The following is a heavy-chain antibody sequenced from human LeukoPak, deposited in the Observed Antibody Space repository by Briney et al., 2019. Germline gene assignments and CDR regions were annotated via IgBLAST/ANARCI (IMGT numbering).Heavy chain of an antibody. CDR2: IYYSGST. D-gene: IGHD3-10*01. V-gene: IGHV4-59*01. CDR1: GGSISSYY. Sequence: SETLSLACTVSGGSISSYYWSWIRQPPGKGLEWIGYIYYSGSTNYNPSLKSRVTISVDTSKNQFSPKLSSVTAADTAVYYCARSTWGSGSPRWFDPWGQGTLVTVSS. J-gene: IGHJ5*02. CDR3: ARSTWGSGSPRWFDP.